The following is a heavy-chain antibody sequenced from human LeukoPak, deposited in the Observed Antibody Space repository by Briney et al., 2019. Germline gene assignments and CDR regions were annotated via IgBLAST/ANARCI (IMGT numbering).Heavy chain of an antibody. V-gene: IGHV3-7*04. J-gene: IGHJ3*02. Sequence: GGSLRLSCAASGFTFSTYWMTWVRQAPGKGLEWVANIRQDGSEKYYVDSVEGRFTISRDNAKKLLFLQMNSLRAEDTAVYYCARDMRGDGFDIWGQGTMVTVSS. CDR3: ARDMRGDGFDI. CDR2: IRQDGSEK. CDR1: GFTFSTYW. D-gene: IGHD2-2*01.